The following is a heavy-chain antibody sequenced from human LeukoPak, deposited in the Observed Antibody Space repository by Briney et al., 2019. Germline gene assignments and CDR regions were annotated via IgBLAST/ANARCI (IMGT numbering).Heavy chain of an antibody. CDR3: ASSNYDFWSGYLY. Sequence: GASVKVSCKASGYTFTSYYMHWVRQAPGQGLEWMGIIDPSGGSTSYAQKFQGRVTMARDTSTSTVYMELSSLRSEDTAVYYCASSNYDFWSGYLYWGQGTLVTVSS. V-gene: IGHV1-46*01. CDR2: IDPSGGST. D-gene: IGHD3-3*01. CDR1: GYTFTSYY. J-gene: IGHJ4*02.